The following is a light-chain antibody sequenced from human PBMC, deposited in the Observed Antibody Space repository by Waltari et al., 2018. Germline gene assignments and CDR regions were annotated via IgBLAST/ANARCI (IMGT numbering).Light chain of an antibody. CDR2: AAS. Sequence: DIQMTQSPSSLSASVGDRVTITCRASQTISDYLNWSQQKAGKAPKPLIYAASSLQSGVPSRFSGSGSGTDFTLTISSLQPEDFATYYCQQSYSIPYTFGQGTKLEIK. CDR3: QQSYSIPYT. CDR1: QTISDY. V-gene: IGKV1-39*01. J-gene: IGKJ2*01.